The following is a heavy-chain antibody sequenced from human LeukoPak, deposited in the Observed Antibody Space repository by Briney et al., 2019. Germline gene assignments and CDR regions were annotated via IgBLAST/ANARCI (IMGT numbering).Heavy chain of an antibody. CDR2: INPSGGST. V-gene: IGHV1-46*01. J-gene: IGHJ3*02. Sequence: AASVKVSCKASGYTFTSYYMHWVRQAPGQGLEWMGIINPSGGSTSYAQKFQGRVTMTRDMSTSTVYMELSSLRSEDTAVYYCARNVWFGELSVGAFDIWGQGTMVTVSS. CDR1: GYTFTSYY. CDR3: ARNVWFGELSVGAFDI. D-gene: IGHD3-10*01.